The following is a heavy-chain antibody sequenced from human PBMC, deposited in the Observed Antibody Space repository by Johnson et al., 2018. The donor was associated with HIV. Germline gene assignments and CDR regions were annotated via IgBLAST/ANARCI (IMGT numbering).Heavy chain of an antibody. V-gene: IGHV3-30-3*01. D-gene: IGHD5-18*01. J-gene: IGHJ3*01. CDR3: ATEAGIELWLIVAFDL. CDR1: GFIFSNAW. Sequence: QVQLVESGGGLVKREGSLRLSCAPSGFIFSNAWMSWVRQAPGKGLEWVAVISYDGSNKYYADSVKGRFTISRDNSKNTLYLQMNSLRAEDTALYYCATEAGIELWLIVAFDLGGQGTMVTVSS. CDR2: ISYDGSNK.